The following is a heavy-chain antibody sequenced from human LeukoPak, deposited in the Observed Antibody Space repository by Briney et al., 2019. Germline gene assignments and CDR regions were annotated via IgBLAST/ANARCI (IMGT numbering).Heavy chain of an antibody. CDR2: IYTSEST. D-gene: IGHD6-13*01. V-gene: IGHV4-4*07. Sequence: SETLSLTCTVSGGSISSYYWSWIRQPAGKGLEWIGRIYTSESTNYNPSLKSRVTMSVDTSKNQFSLKLSSVTAADTAVYYCARVHSSSWYVDYWGQGTLVTVSS. J-gene: IGHJ4*02. CDR1: GGSISSYY. CDR3: ARVHSSSWYVDY.